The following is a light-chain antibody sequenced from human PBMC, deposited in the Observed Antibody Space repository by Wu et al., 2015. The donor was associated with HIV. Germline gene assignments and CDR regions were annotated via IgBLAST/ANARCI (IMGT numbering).Light chain of an antibody. Sequence: EIVLTQSPAILSVSPGERVTLSCRASQSIDSNLAWYQQKPGQAPRLLIYAASTRATDIPARFSAWESGTDFTLTITSLQSDDFGVYYCQQYNYWPRTFGQGTKVEIK. CDR2: AAS. CDR1: QSIDSN. CDR3: QQYNYWPRT. J-gene: IGKJ1*01. V-gene: IGKV3D-15*01.